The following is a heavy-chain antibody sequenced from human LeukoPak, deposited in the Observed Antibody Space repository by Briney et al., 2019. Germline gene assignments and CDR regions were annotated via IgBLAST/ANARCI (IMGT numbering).Heavy chain of an antibody. CDR3: AKNRDVLRFLEWLAFGY. CDR2: ISGSGGST. Sequence: PGGSLRLSCAASGFTFSSYAMSWVRQAPGKGLEWVSAISGSGGSTYYADSVKGRFTISRDNSKNTLYLQMNSLRAEDTAVYYCAKNRDVLRFLEWLAFGYWGQGTLVTVSS. V-gene: IGHV3-23*01. CDR1: GFTFSSYA. J-gene: IGHJ4*02. D-gene: IGHD3-3*01.